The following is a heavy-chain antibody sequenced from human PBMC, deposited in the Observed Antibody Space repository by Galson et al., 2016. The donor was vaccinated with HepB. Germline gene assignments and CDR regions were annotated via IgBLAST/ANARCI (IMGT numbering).Heavy chain of an antibody. CDR2: IGTAGDT. D-gene: IGHD1-26*01. CDR3: AREFESQVGWFDP. CDR1: GFTFSSYD. V-gene: IGHV3-13*01. Sequence: SLRLSCAASGFTFSSYDMNWVRQATEKGLEWVSAIGTAGDTYYPGSVKGRFTISRDNAKNTVYLQMNSLTAEDTAVYYCAREFESQVGWFDPWGQGTMVTVSS. J-gene: IGHJ5*02.